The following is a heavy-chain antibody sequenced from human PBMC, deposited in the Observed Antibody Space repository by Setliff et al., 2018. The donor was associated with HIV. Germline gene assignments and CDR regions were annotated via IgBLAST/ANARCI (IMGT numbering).Heavy chain of an antibody. CDR3: AADNYNCNSFDS. V-gene: IGHV1-2*02. D-gene: IGHD3-3*01. J-gene: IGHJ4*02. Sequence: ASVKVSCKASGYTFTDHYMHWVRQAPGQGLEWMGWINPKSGGTNSALKFLGRVTMTRDTSFTTAYLELSRLGSDDTAVYYCAADNYNCNSFDSWGQGSLVTVSS. CDR1: GYTFTDHY. CDR2: INPKSGGT.